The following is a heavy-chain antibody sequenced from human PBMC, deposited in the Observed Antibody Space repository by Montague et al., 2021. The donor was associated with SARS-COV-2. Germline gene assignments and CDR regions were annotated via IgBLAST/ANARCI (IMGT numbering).Heavy chain of an antibody. J-gene: IGHJ4*02. V-gene: IGHV4-61*01. CDR1: GVSISSGSYY. Sequence: SETLSLTCSVSGVSISSGSYYWSWVRQPPGKGLEWIGHVYHTGSTNYNPSLKSRVTLSIDTSKNQFSLNLTSVTAADTAVYYCVREKYYFDDSGSKWGQGTLVTV. CDR3: VREKYYFDDSGSK. CDR2: VYHTGST. D-gene: IGHD3-22*01.